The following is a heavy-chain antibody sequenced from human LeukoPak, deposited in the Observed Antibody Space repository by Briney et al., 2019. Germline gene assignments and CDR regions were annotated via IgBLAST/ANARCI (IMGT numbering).Heavy chain of an antibody. V-gene: IGHV1-8*03. CDR2: MNPNSGNT. CDR1: GYTFTSYD. Sequence: GASVKVSCKASGYTFTSYDINWVRQATGQGLEWMGWMNPNSGNTGYAQKFQGRVTITRNTSISTAYMELSSLRSEDTAVYYCARGQILIVGASGGWFDPWGQGTLVTVSS. J-gene: IGHJ5*02. D-gene: IGHD1-26*01. CDR3: ARGQILIVGASGGWFDP.